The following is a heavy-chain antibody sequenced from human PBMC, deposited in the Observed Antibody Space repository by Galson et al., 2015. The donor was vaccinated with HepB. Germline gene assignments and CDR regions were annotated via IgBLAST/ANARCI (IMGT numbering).Heavy chain of an antibody. J-gene: IGHJ3*02. CDR1: GITFSSYW. Sequence: SLGLSCAVSGITFSSYWMNWLRQAPGKGLECVASIKPDGTETQYVDPVKGRFTISRDNAKNSLYLQLNSLTVEDTAVYYCATGGLMYAVDSWGRGTKVTVSS. V-gene: IGHV3-7*01. D-gene: IGHD2-8*01. CDR3: ATGGLMYAVDS. CDR2: IKPDGTET.